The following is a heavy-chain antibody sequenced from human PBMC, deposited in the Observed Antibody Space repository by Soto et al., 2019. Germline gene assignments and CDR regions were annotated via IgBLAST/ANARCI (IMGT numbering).Heavy chain of an antibody. CDR1: GGSISSSSYY. J-gene: IGHJ3*02. Sequence: SETLSLTCTVSGGSISSSSYYWGWIRQPPGKGLEWIGSIYYSGSTYYNPSLKSRVTISVDTSKNQFSLKLSSLTAADTAVFYCARDERLGNAFDIWGQGTMVTVSS. V-gene: IGHV4-39*07. CDR2: IYYSGST. D-gene: IGHD7-27*01. CDR3: ARDERLGNAFDI.